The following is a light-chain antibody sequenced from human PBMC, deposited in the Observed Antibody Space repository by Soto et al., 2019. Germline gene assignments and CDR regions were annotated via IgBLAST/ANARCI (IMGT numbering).Light chain of an antibody. Sequence: EIVMTQSPLSLPVTPGEPASVSCRSSQSLPHSNGDYYLHWYLQKPGQSPQHLISFASSRSSGVPDRFSGSGSGTDFTLKNNKVEAEDVGIYACMQTPQSPLTVGGGATVEI. CDR3: MQTPQSPLT. CDR2: FAS. V-gene: IGKV2-28*01. CDR1: QSLPHSNGDYY. J-gene: IGKJ4*01.